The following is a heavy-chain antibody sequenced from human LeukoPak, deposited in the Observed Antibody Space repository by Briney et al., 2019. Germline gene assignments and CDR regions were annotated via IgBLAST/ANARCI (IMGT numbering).Heavy chain of an antibody. CDR3: ARDPVGTHRQWPEYFDY. D-gene: IGHD6-19*01. CDR2: ISAYSGNT. V-gene: IGHV1-18*01. Sequence: ASVKVSCKASGYTFTSYGISWVRQAPGQGLEWMGWISAYSGNTNYAQKLQGRVTMTTDTSTSTAYMELRSLRSDDTAVYYCARDPVGTHRQWPEYFDYWGQGTLVTVSS. J-gene: IGHJ4*02. CDR1: GYTFTSYG.